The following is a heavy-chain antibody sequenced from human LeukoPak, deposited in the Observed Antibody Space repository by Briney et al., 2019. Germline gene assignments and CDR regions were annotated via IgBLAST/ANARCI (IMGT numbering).Heavy chain of an antibody. D-gene: IGHD3-9*01. Sequence: PGRSLRLSCAASGFTFSSYGMHWVRQAPGKGLEWVAVISYDGSNKEYADSVKGRFTVSRDTSKNTLYLQMNSLRAEDTAVYFCAKDPRSDILSGSYYFYGMDVWGQGTTVTVSS. CDR1: GFTFSSYG. CDR3: AKDPRSDILSGSYYFYGMDV. J-gene: IGHJ6*02. CDR2: ISYDGSNK. V-gene: IGHV3-30*18.